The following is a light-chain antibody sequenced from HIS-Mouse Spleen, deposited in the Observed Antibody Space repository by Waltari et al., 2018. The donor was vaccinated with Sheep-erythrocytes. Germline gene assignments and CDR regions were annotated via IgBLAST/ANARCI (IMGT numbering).Light chain of an antibody. J-gene: IGKJ1*01. V-gene: IGKV2-28*01. CDR1: QSLLHSNVYNY. CDR2: LGS. Sequence: DIVMTQSPLSLPVTPGEPASISCRSSQSLLHSNVYNYLDWYLQKPGQSPQPLIYLGSNRASGVPDRFSGSGSGTDFTLKISRVEAEDVGVYYCMQALQTPWTFGQGTKVEIK. CDR3: MQALQTPWT.